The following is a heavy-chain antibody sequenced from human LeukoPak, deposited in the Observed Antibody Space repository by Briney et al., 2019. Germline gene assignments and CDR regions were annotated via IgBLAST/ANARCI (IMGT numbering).Heavy chain of an antibody. D-gene: IGHD5-24*01. V-gene: IGHV1-2*02. Sequence: ASVKVSCKASGYTFTSYGISWVRQAPGQGLEWMGWINPNSGGTNYAQKFQGRVTMTRDTSISTAYMELSRLRSDDTAVYYCARAPRLQYQSPFDYWGQGTLVTVSS. CDR3: ARAPRLQYQSPFDY. J-gene: IGHJ4*02. CDR2: INPNSGGT. CDR1: GYTFTSYG.